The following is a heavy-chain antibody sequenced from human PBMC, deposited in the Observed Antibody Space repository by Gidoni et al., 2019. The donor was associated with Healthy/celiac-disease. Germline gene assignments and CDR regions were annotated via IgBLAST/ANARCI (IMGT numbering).Heavy chain of an antibody. Sequence: QVQLQESGPGLVKPSQTLSLTCTVSGGSISSGGYYWSWIRQHPGKGLEWIGYIYYSGSTYYNPSLKSRVTISVDTSKNQFSLKLSSVTAADTAVYYCARDRLWFGEFYFDYWGQGTLVTVSS. CDR2: IYYSGST. CDR1: GGSISSGGYY. V-gene: IGHV4-31*03. J-gene: IGHJ4*02. CDR3: ARDRLWFGEFYFDY. D-gene: IGHD3-10*01.